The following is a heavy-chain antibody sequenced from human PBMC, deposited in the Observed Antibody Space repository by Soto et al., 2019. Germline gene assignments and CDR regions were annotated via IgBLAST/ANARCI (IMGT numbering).Heavy chain of an antibody. D-gene: IGHD1-1*01. CDR1: GFTFSAYW. Sequence: SLRLSCSVSGFTFSAYWMHWVRQVPGKGLTWVSRISDDGSTATYADSVKGRFVISRDNAKNSLYLEMNTLRADDSGLYYCARGPRVSSTGTGAHWGQGTLVTVSS. CDR2: ISDDGSTA. J-gene: IGHJ4*02. V-gene: IGHV3-74*01. CDR3: ARGPRVSSTGTGAH.